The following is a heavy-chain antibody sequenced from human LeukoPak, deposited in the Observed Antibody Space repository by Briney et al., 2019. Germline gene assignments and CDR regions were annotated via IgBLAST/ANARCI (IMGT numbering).Heavy chain of an antibody. V-gene: IGHV3-48*01. CDR2: ISAASSTI. D-gene: IGHD2-2*02. J-gene: IGHJ6*03. CDR1: GFSFENYG. Sequence: GGSLRLSCAASGFSFENYGLHWVRQAPGKGPQWISYISAASSTIKYADSVKGRFTISRDQAKNLLYLQMNSLRAEDTAVYYCARGQYCRGTNRYIPYHFYFYMDVWGKGTTVTVSS. CDR3: ARGQYCRGTNRYIPYHFYFYMDV.